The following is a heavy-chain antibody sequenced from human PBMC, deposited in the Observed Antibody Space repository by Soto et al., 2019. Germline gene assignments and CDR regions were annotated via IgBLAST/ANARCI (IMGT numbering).Heavy chain of an antibody. CDR1: GFTVSSNY. D-gene: IGHD2-2*01. V-gene: IGHV3-66*04. CDR3: ARLYCSSISCPYSYYYYYMDV. CDR2: IYSGGST. Sequence: PGGSLRLSCAASGFTVSSNYMSWVRQAPGKGLEWVSVIYSGGSTYYADSVKGRFTISRDNSKNTLYLQMNSLRAEDTAVYYCARLYCSSISCPYSYYYYYMDVWGKGTTVTVSS. J-gene: IGHJ6*03.